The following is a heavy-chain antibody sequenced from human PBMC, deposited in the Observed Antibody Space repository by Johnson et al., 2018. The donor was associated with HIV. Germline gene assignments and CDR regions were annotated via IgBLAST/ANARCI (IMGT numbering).Heavy chain of an antibody. V-gene: IGHV3-23*04. Sequence: EVQLVESGGGLVQPGGSLRLSCAASGFTFSSYAMSWVRQAPGKGLEWVSAISGSGGSTYYADSVKGRFTISRDNSKNTLYLQMNSLRAEDTAVYYCVRKVDIVVAELATNVFDIWGQGTMVTVSS. D-gene: IGHD2-15*01. CDR3: VRKVDIVVAELATNVFDI. CDR2: ISGSGGST. J-gene: IGHJ3*02. CDR1: GFTFSSYA.